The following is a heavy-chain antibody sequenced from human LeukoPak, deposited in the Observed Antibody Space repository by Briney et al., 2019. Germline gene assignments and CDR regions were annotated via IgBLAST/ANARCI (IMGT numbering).Heavy chain of an antibody. CDR1: GDSISTYY. CDR3: ARHTKARGSLCYFDY. J-gene: IGHJ4*02. Sequence: PSETLSLTCTVSGDSISTYYWSWIRQPAGKGLEWIGRIYTSGTTNYNPSLKSRVTMSVDTSKNQFSLKVSSVTAADTAVYYCARHTKARGSLCYFDYWGQGTLVTVSS. D-gene: IGHD1-26*01. CDR2: IYTSGTT. V-gene: IGHV4-4*07.